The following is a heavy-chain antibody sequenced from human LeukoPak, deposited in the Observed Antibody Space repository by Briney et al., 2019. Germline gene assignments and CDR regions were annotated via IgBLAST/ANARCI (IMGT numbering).Heavy chain of an antibody. CDR2: IYYSGST. CDR3: ARGGTIFGVVNGFDY. D-gene: IGHD3-3*01. Sequence: PSETLSLTCTVSGGSISSYYWSWIRQPPGKGLEWIGYIYYSGSTNYNPSLKSRVTISVDMSKNQFSLKLSSVTAADTAVYYCARGGTIFGVVNGFDYWGQGTLVTVSS. V-gene: IGHV4-59*01. CDR1: GGSISSYY. J-gene: IGHJ4*02.